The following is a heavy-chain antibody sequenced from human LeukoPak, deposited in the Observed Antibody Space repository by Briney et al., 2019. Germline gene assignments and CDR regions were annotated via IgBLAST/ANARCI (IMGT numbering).Heavy chain of an antibody. CDR3: ARGRRDGYNYYYYYGMDV. CDR2: ISAYNGNT. J-gene: IGHJ6*02. V-gene: IGHV1-18*01. Sequence: ASVKVSCTASGYTFINYGISWVRQAPGQGLEWMGWISAYNGNTNYAQKLQDRVTMTTDTSTSTAYMDLRSLRSDDTAVYYCARGRRDGYNYYYYYGMDVWGQGTTVTVSS. D-gene: IGHD5-24*01. CDR1: GYTFINYG.